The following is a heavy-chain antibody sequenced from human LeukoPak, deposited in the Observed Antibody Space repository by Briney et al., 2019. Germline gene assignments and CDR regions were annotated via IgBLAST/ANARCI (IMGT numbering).Heavy chain of an antibody. CDR2: ISSSSSYI. Sequence: PGGSLRLSCAASGFTFSSYSMNWVRQAPGKGLEWVSSISSSSSYIYYADSVKGRFTISRDNAKNSLYLQMNSLRAEDTAVYYCARAPQENDYGDYWGQGTLVTVSP. V-gene: IGHV3-21*01. CDR1: GFTFSSYS. CDR3: ARAPQENDYGDY. J-gene: IGHJ4*02.